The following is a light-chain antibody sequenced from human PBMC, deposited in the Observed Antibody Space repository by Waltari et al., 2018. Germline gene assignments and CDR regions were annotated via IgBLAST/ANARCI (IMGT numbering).Light chain of an antibody. CDR1: KIETYS. CDR2: YDS. J-gene: IGLJ2*01. CDR3: QVWDTTSDQVV. V-gene: IGLV3-21*04. Sequence: YVLTQSPSQSLAPGKTAIITCGGEKIETYSVHWYHQKPGQAPLWVIKYDSDRPSGIPERFSGSNSGNTATLTISSVEDGDEADYYCQVWDTTSDQVVFGGGTRLSVV.